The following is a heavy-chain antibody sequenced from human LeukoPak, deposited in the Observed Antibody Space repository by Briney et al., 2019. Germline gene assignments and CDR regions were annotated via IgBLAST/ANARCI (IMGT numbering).Heavy chain of an antibody. J-gene: IGHJ4*02. CDR3: ARHGDYKGEDY. D-gene: IGHD4-11*01. Sequence: SETLSLTCTVSSGSVSSNTYYWGWIRQPPGKGLEWIGSFYSSGITCYNPSLKSRVTISVDTSKNQFSLKLSSVTAADTAVYYCARHGDYKGEDYWGQGTLVTVSS. V-gene: IGHV4-39*01. CDR1: SGSVSSNTYY. CDR2: FYSSGIT.